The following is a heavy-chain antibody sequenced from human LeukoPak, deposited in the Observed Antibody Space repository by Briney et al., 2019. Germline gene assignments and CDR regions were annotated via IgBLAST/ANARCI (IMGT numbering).Heavy chain of an antibody. Sequence: GRSLRLSCAASGFTFSSYSMNWVRQAPGKGLEWVSSISSSSSYIYYADSVKGRFTISRDNAKNSLYLQMNSLRAEDTAVYYCAREAVIAARLFDYWGQGTLVTVSS. CDR1: GFTFSSYS. CDR3: AREAVIAARLFDY. J-gene: IGHJ4*02. CDR2: ISSSSSYI. D-gene: IGHD6-6*01. V-gene: IGHV3-21*01.